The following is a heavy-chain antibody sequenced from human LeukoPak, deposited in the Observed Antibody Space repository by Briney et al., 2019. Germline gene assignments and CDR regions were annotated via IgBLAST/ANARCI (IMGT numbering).Heavy chain of an antibody. CDR1: GFTFSDYY. CDR2: ISSSGSTI. Sequence: GGSLRLSCAASGFTFSDYYMSWIRQAPGKGLEWVSYISSSGSTIYYADSVKGRFTISRDNAKNSLYLQMNRLRAEDTAVYYCARIRFYYHRGPDVDLYYFDYWGQGTLVTVSS. D-gene: IGHD3-22*01. CDR3: ARIRFYYHRGPDVDLYYFDY. V-gene: IGHV3-11*01. J-gene: IGHJ4*02.